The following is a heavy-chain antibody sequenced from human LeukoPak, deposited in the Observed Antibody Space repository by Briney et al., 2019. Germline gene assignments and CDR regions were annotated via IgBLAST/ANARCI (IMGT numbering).Heavy chain of an antibody. CDR3: ARGDYGDYRAKIDY. CDR2: INPSGGST. CDR1: GYTFISYY. Sequence: ASVKVSCKASGYTFISYYMHWVRQAPGQGLEWMGIINPSGGSTSYAQKLQGRVTMTRDMSTSTVYMELSSLRSEDTAVYYCARGDYGDYRAKIDYWGQGTLVTVSS. D-gene: IGHD4-17*01. J-gene: IGHJ4*02. V-gene: IGHV1-46*04.